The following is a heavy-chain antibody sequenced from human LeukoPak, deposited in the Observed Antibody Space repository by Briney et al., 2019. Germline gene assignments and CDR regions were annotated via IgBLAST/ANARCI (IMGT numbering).Heavy chain of an antibody. J-gene: IGHJ6*03. CDR1: GFTFSDYY. CDR2: ISSSGSTI. V-gene: IGHV3-11*01. CDR3: ARLPPYYYYYMDV. Sequence: GGSLRLSCAASGFTFSDYYMSWIRQAPGKGLEWFSYISSSGSTIYYADSVKGRFTISRDNAKNSLYLQMNSLRAEDTAVYYCARLPPYYYYYMDVWGKGTTVTVS.